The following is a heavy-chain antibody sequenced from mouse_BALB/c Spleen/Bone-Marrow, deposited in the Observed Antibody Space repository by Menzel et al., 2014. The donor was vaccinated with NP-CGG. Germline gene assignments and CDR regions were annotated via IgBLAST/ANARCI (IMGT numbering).Heavy chain of an antibody. J-gene: IGHJ2*01. CDR3: ARPTTVVATGGSFDY. V-gene: IGHV5-6*01. D-gene: IGHD1-1*01. CDR1: GFTFSGYG. CDR2: ISSGGSYT. Sequence: EMQGVESGGDLVKPGGSLKLSCAASGFTFSGYGMSWVRQTPDKRLERVATISSGGSYTYYPDSVKGRFTISRDNAKNTLYLQMSSLKSEDTAMYYCARPTTVVATGGSFDYWGQGPTLTGSS.